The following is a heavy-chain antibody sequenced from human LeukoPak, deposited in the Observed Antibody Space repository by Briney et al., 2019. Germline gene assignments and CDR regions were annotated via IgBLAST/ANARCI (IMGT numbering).Heavy chain of an antibody. CDR2: IYYSGST. CDR1: GGSISSYY. Sequence: SETLSLTCTVSGGSISSYYWSWIRQPPGKGLEWIGYIYYSGSTNYNPSLKSRVTISVDTSKNQFSLKLSSVTAADTAVYYCARERPVVADYYYYYYMDVWGKGTTVTISS. D-gene: IGHD2-15*01. J-gene: IGHJ6*03. CDR3: ARERPVVADYYYYYYMDV. V-gene: IGHV4-59*01.